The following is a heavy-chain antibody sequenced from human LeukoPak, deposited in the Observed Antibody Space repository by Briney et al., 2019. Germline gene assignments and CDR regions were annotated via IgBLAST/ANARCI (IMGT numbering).Heavy chain of an antibody. Sequence: ASVKVSCKTSGYTFNIYYVQWVRQAPGQGLEWMGVIHPNDGGTTYSQKFQGRIIMASDTSTSTVYMELSSLKSDDTAVYYCARGDIDHWGQGTLVTVSS. V-gene: IGHV1-46*02. CDR3: ARGDIDH. CDR2: IHPNDGGT. CDR1: GYTFNIYY. D-gene: IGHD2-15*01. J-gene: IGHJ5*02.